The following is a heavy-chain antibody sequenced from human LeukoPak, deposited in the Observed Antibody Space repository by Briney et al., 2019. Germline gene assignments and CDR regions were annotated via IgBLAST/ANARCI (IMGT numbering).Heavy chain of an antibody. CDR1: GRSFSGYY. J-gene: IGHJ4*02. CDR3: ARGKTFFYFDY. Sequence: SETLSLTCAVYGRSFSGYYWSWIRQPPGKGLEWIGEINHSGSTNYNPSLKSRVTISVDTSKNQFSLKLSSVTAADTAVYYCARGKTFFYFDYWGQGTLVTVSS. CDR2: INHSGST. V-gene: IGHV4-34*01.